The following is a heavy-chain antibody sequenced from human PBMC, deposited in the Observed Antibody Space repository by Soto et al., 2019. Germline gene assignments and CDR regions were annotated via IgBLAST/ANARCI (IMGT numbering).Heavy chain of an antibody. CDR1: GFTVSNNY. CDR3: AGNGWGMATVGM. Sequence: EVQLVESGGGLVQPGGSLRLSCAASGFTVSNNYMIWFRLPPGKGLEWVSLIYSGGTTYYADSVKGRFTISRDNSKNTQYLQMNSLRVEDTAVYYCAGNGWGMATVGMWGPGTLVTVSS. J-gene: IGHJ4*02. CDR2: IYSGGTT. V-gene: IGHV3-53*01. D-gene: IGHD4-4*01.